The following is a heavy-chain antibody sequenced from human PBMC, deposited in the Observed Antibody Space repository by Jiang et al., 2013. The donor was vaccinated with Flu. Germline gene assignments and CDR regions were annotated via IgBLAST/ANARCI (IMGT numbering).Heavy chain of an antibody. D-gene: IGHD5-24*01. CDR3: AKDRHVSYYYNYYTMDV. V-gene: IGHV3-33*06. CDR2: IWYDGRTK. J-gene: IGHJ6*02. CDR1: GFSFSYSG. Sequence: RLSCAASGFSFSYSGMHWVRQAPGKGLEWVAVIWYDGRTKFYVDSVKGRFTISRDNSKNTLYLQMNNLRAEDTAVYYCAKDRHVSYYYNYYTMDVWGQGATVTVFS.